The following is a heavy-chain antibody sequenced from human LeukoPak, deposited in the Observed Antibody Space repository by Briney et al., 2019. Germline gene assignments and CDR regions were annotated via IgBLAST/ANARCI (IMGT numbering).Heavy chain of an antibody. CDR1: GYTFTGYY. D-gene: IGHD3-10*01. CDR3: ARESGDGSGSYDY. V-gene: IGHV1-2*06. CDR2: INPNSGGT. J-gene: IGHJ4*02. Sequence: GASVTVSCKASGYTFTGYYIHWVRQAPGQGLEWLGRINPNSGGTNYAQKFQGRVTMTRDTSINTAYMELSSLRSDDTAVYYCARESGDGSGSYDYWGQGTLVTVSS.